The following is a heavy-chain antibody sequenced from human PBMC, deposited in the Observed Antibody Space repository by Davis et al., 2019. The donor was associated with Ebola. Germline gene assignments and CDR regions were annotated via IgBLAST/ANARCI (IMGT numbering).Heavy chain of an antibody. CDR1: GYTFTNYY. J-gene: IGHJ3*02. Sequence: AASVKVSCKASGYTFTNYYMHLVRQAPGQGLEWMGMINPNDGRTIYAQKFQGRVAVTRDTSTSTVYMDLGSLRSEDTALYYCTTPGGQDSGYDVFDIWGQGTMVTVSS. D-gene: IGHD5-12*01. CDR3: TTPGGQDSGYDVFDI. V-gene: IGHV1-46*03. CDR2: INPNDGRT.